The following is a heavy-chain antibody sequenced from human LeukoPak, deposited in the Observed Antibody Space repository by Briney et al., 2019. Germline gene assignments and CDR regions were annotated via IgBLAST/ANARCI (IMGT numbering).Heavy chain of an antibody. CDR2: ISWNSGSI. D-gene: IGHD6-19*01. CDR3: AKGPRIAVTATSGYFDF. CDR1: GFTFYDYA. Sequence: GGSLRLSCAASGFTFYDYAMHWVRQAPGKGLEWVSGISWNSGSIGYADSVKGRFTISRDNAKNSLYLQMNSLRPEDTAFYYCAKGPRIAVTATSGYFDFWGQGTLVTVSS. V-gene: IGHV3-9*01. J-gene: IGHJ4*02.